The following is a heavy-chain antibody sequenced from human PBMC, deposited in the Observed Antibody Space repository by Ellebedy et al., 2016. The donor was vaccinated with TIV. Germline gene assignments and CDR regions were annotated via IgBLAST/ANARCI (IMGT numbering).Heavy chain of an antibody. V-gene: IGHV3-7*01. CDR3: ARSPATGTVDY. CDR2: INQGGSET. J-gene: IGHJ4*01. D-gene: IGHD1-1*01. CDR1: GFTFSTYW. Sequence: GGSLRLXXAASGFTFSTYWMSWVRQAPGKGLEWVANINQGGSETYYVDSVKGRFTMSRDNAKNSLYLQLNSLRAEDTAVYYCARSPATGTVDYWGHGTLVTVSP.